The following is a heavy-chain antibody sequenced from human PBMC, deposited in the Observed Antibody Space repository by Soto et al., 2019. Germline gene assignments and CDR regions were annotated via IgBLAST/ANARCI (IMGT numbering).Heavy chain of an antibody. Sequence: SLRLSCTASGFTFGDYAMSWFRQAPGKGLEWVGFIRSKAYGGSTEYAASVKGRFTISRDDSKSIAYLQMNSLKTEDTAVYYCTRDSPDTAMAAIDYWGQGTLVTVSS. CDR3: TRDSPDTAMAAIDY. J-gene: IGHJ4*02. V-gene: IGHV3-49*03. D-gene: IGHD5-18*01. CDR1: GFTFGDYA. CDR2: IRSKAYGGST.